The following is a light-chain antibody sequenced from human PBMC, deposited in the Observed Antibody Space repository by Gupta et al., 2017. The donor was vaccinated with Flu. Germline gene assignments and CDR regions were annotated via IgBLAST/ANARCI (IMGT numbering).Light chain of an antibody. Sequence: QSALTQPASVSGSGGQSITISCDGTTSDIGGYDYVSWHQHLPGKAPQHVIFSVSHRPSGVSDRFSGFKSGNSASLIISDLRPEDEGDYFCGSYAASPTFWVFGGGTKVTVL. CDR2: SVS. V-gene: IGLV2-14*01. CDR3: GSYAASPTFWV. J-gene: IGLJ3*02. CDR1: TSDIGGYDY.